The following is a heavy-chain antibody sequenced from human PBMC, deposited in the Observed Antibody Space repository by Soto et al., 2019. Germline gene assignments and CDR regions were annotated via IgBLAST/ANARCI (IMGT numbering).Heavy chain of an antibody. Sequence: QVQLVQSGAEVKKPGSSVKVSCKASGGTFSSYAISWVRQAPGQGLEWMGGIIPIFGTANYAQKFQGRVTITADESTSTAYMELSSLRSEDTAVYYCARARDFYYGGDCSLDAFDIWGQGTMVTVSS. CDR1: GGTFSSYA. CDR3: ARARDFYYGGDCSLDAFDI. CDR2: IIPIFGTA. V-gene: IGHV1-69*01. D-gene: IGHD2-21*02. J-gene: IGHJ3*02.